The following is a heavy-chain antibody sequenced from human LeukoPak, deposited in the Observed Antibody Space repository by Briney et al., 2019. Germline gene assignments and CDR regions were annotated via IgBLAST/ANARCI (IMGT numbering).Heavy chain of an antibody. CDR3: AREAVAGTKGMEALGY. CDR1: GYTFTGYY. J-gene: IGHJ4*02. Sequence: GASVKVSCKASGYTFTGYYMHWVRQAPGQGLEWMGWINPNSGGTNYAQKFQGRVTMTRDTSITTAYMELSSLRSEDTAVYYCAREAVAGTKGMEALGYWGQGTLVTVSS. D-gene: IGHD6-19*01. CDR2: INPNSGGT. V-gene: IGHV1-2*02.